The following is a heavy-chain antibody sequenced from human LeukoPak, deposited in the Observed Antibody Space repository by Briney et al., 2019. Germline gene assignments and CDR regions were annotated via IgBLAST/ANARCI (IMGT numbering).Heavy chain of an antibody. CDR3: AKVGYGVAGTGGAFDY. CDR2: ISGSGGST. V-gene: IGHV3-23*01. J-gene: IGHJ4*02. Sequence: QTGGSLRLSCAASGFTFSNYWMSWVRQAPGKGLEWVSAISGSGGSTYYADSVKGRFTISRDNSKNTLYLQMNSLRAEDTAVYYCAKVGYGVAGTGGAFDYWGQGTLVTVSS. D-gene: IGHD6-19*01. CDR1: GFTFSNYW.